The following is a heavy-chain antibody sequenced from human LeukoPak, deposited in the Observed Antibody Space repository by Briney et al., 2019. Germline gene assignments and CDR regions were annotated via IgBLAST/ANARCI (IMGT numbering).Heavy chain of an antibody. CDR1: GGSIYSTSHY. V-gene: IGHV4-61*02. J-gene: IGHJ3*02. CDR3: ARSSDSSGYTDAFDI. Sequence: PSETLSLTCTVSGGSIYSTSHYWNWIRQPAGKGLEWIGRIYISGSTNYNPSLKSRVTISLDTSKNQFSLKLSSATAADTAVYYCARSSDSSGYTDAFDIWGQGTMVTVSS. CDR2: IYISGST. D-gene: IGHD3-22*01.